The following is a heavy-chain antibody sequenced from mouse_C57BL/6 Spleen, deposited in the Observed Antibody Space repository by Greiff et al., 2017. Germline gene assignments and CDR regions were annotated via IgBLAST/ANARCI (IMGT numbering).Heavy chain of an antibody. Sequence: QVQLQQSGPGLVQPSQSLSITYTVSGFSLTSYGVHWVRQSPGKGLEWLGVIWSGGSTDYNAAFISRLSISKDNSKSQVFFKMNSLQADDTAIYYCARNSVSWFAYWGQGTLVTVSA. CDR1: GFSLTSYG. CDR2: IWSGGST. V-gene: IGHV2-2*01. CDR3: ARNSVSWFAY. J-gene: IGHJ3*01.